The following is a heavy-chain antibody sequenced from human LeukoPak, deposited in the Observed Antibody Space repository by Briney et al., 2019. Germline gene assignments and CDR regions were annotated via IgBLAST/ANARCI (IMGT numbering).Heavy chain of an antibody. Sequence: GGSLRLSCAASGFTFSSYAMSWVRQAPGKGLEWVSAISGSGGSTYYADSVKGRFIISRDNSKNTLYLQMNRLRAEDTAIYYCTKDALISYRGAWSQSDYWGQGTLVTVSS. D-gene: IGHD2-2*01. J-gene: IGHJ4*02. V-gene: IGHV3-23*01. CDR3: TKDALISYRGAWSQSDY. CDR2: ISGSGGST. CDR1: GFTFSSYA.